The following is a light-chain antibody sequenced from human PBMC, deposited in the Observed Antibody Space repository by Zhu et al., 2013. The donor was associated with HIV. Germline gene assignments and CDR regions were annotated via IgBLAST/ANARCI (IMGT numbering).Light chain of an antibody. Sequence: NQMTQSPSRLSASVGDRVTITCRASQGISSALAWYQQKPGKGPKLLIYAASTLETGVPSRFSGSGSGTDFTLTISSLQPEDFAVYYCQQSGGYPLTFGPGTKLDVE. V-gene: IGKV1-13*02. CDR2: AAS. J-gene: IGKJ3*01. CDR1: QGISSA. CDR3: QQSGGYPLT.